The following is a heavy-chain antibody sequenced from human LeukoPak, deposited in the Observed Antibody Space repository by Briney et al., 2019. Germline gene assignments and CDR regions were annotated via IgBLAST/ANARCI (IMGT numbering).Heavy chain of an antibody. CDR1: GFPFSNYG. CDR2: ISRSGRST. D-gene: IGHD6-19*01. CDR3: AKGWGALAGTFFFDY. Sequence: GGSLRLSCAASGFPFSNYGMTWVRPAPGKGLEWVSGISRSGRSTYYADSMRGRFTISRDNSKNTLYLQMNSLRAEDTAVYYCAKGWGALAGTFFFDYWGQGTLVTVSS. V-gene: IGHV3-23*01. J-gene: IGHJ4*02.